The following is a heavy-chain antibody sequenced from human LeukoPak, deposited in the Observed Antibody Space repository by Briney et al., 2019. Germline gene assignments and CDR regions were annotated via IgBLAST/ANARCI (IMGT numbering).Heavy chain of an antibody. J-gene: IGHJ5*02. Sequence: PGGSLRFSCAASGFTFSCYAMSWVRQAPGKGLEWVSAISGSGGSTYYADSVKGRFTISRDNSKNTLYLQMNSLRAEDTAVYYCAKEPPYYYGSGSYSWFDPWGQGTLVTVSS. CDR3: AKEPPYYYGSGSYSWFDP. D-gene: IGHD3-10*01. V-gene: IGHV3-23*01. CDR2: ISGSGGST. CDR1: GFTFSCYA.